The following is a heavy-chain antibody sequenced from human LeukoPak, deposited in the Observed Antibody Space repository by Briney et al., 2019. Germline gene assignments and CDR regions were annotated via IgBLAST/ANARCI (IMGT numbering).Heavy chain of an antibody. V-gene: IGHV1-2*02. Sequence: ASVKVSCKASGYTFTGYYMHWARQAPGQGLEWMGWINPNSGGTGYAQKFQGRVTMTRDTSISTAYMELTRLTSDDTAVYYCARERPIVVVVAATDFDYWGQGTLVTVSS. D-gene: IGHD2-15*01. CDR3: ARERPIVVVVAATDFDY. CDR2: INPNSGGT. J-gene: IGHJ4*02. CDR1: GYTFTGYY.